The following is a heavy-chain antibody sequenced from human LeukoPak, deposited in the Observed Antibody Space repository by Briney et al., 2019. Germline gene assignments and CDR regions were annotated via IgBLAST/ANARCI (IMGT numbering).Heavy chain of an antibody. Sequence: PSETLSLTCTVSGGSISSGGYYLSWIRQHPGKGLEWIGYIYYSGSTYYNPSLKSRVTISVDTSKNQFSLKLSSVTAADTAVYYCARRLRLGPFDYWGQGTLVTVSS. V-gene: IGHV4-31*03. CDR3: ARRLRLGPFDY. D-gene: IGHD3-10*01. J-gene: IGHJ4*02. CDR1: GGSISSGGYY. CDR2: IYYSGST.